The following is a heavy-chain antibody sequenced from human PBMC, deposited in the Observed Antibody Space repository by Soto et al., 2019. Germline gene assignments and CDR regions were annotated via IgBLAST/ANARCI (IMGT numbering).Heavy chain of an antibody. CDR2: IDPSDSYI. J-gene: IGHJ4*02. D-gene: IGHD1-26*01. V-gene: IGHV5-10-1*01. Sequence: GESLKISCTTSGYRFTTSWINWVRQMPGKGLEWMGRIDPSDSYIDYSPSFQGHVTISLDESTSTAYLQWSSLKASDTAIYYCARQFDGSYQQPYYFDFWGQGTLVTVS. CDR3: ARQFDGSYQQPYYFDF. CDR1: GYRFTTSW.